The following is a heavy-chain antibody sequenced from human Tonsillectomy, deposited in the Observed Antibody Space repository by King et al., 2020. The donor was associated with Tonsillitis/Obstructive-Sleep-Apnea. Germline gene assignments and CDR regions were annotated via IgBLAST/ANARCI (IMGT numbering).Heavy chain of an antibody. CDR3: ARDSGYDNSGYFDY. CDR2: VYTSGST. CDR1: GGSISSYY. J-gene: IGHJ4*02. V-gene: IGHV4-4*07. Sequence: QLQESGPGLVKPSETLSLTCTVSGGSISSYYWSWIRQPAGEGLEWIGHVYTSGSTSYNPSLKSRVTVSVDTSKNQFSLKLRSVTAADTAVYYCARDSGYDNSGYFDYWGQGTLVTVSS. D-gene: IGHD3-22*01.